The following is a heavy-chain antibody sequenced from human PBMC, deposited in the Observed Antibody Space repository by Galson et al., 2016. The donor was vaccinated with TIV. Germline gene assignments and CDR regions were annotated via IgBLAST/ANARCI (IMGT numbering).Heavy chain of an antibody. CDR2: INPKTGAT. D-gene: IGHD3-10*01. V-gene: IGHV1-2*02. CDR3: ARSDSYYKYALDV. CDR1: GYSFTGYF. Sequence: SVKVSCKASGYSFTGYFMHWVRQAPGQGLERMGWINPKTGATTYAQEFQGRIIMTRDTSASTVYMDLNRLQPDDTAVYYCARSDSYYKYALDVWGQGTTVTVSS. J-gene: IGHJ3*01.